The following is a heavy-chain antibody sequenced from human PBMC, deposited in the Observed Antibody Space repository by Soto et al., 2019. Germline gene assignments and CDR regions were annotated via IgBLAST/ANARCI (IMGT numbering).Heavy chain of an antibody. J-gene: IGHJ4*02. CDR1: GGSISSYY. CDR2: IYYTGYT. D-gene: IGHD3-22*01. Sequence: SETLSLTCTVSGGSISSYYWSWIRQPPGKGLEWIGYIYYTGYTNYNPSLKSRVTISVDTSKNQFSLKLSSVTAADTAVYYCASQHYYDSSGYYVVYWGQGTLVTVSS. V-gene: IGHV4-59*08. CDR3: ASQHYYDSSGYYVVY.